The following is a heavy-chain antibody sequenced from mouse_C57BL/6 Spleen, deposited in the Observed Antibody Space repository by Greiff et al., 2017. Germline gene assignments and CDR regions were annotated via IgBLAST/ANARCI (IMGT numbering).Heavy chain of an antibody. CDR3: ARGYDYAHRGDYFDY. CDR1: GFNIKDYY. V-gene: IGHV14-2*01. Sequence: DVKLVESGAELVKPGASVKLSCTASGFNIKDYYMHWVKQRTEQGLEWIGRIDPEDGETKYAPKFQGKATITADTSSNTAYLQLSSLTSEDTAVYYCARGYDYAHRGDYFDYWGQGTTLTVSS. D-gene: IGHD2-4*01. J-gene: IGHJ2*01. CDR2: IDPEDGET.